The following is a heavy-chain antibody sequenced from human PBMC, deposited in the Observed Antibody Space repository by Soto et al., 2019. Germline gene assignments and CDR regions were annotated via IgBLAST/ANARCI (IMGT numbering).Heavy chain of an antibody. V-gene: IGHV4-31*03. Sequence: QVQLQESGPGLVKSSQTLSLTCTVSGGSISSCGYYWSWIRQHPGKGLECVGYIYYSGSTNYNPSLKSRVSISVGASKNQFSLRLTSVTAADAAVYYCARVDPTRDAVDIWGPGTMVTVSS. CDR3: ARVDPTRDAVDI. J-gene: IGHJ3*02. CDR2: IYYSGST. D-gene: IGHD5-12*01. CDR1: GGSISSCGYY.